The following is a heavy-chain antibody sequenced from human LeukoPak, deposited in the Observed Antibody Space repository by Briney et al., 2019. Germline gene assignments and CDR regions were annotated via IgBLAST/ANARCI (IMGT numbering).Heavy chain of an antibody. V-gene: IGHV1-58*01. CDR1: GFTFTSSA. D-gene: IGHD3-10*01. CDR2: IVVGSGDT. CDR3: GADSMPRGVFTYAFDI. J-gene: IGHJ3*02. Sequence: TSVKVSCKASGFTFTSSAVQWVRQARGQRLEWIGWIVVGSGDTNSAQKFQERVAITRDMSTRTAYMELSSLRSEDTAVYYCGADSMPRGVFTYAFDIWGQGTMVTVSS.